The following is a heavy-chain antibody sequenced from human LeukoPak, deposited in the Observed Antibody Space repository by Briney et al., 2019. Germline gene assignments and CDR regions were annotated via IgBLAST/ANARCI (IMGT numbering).Heavy chain of an antibody. CDR2: IYYSGST. CDR3: ASINWSRSYFDY. J-gene: IGHJ4*02. Sequence: SETLSLTCTVSGGSVSSSSYYWGWIRQPPMKGLEWIGSIYYSGSTEYNLSLKSRVTISVDTYRNQFSLKLRSVTATDTAAYYCASINWSRSYFDYWGQGTLVTVSS. D-gene: IGHD1-1*01. CDR1: GGSVSSSSYY. V-gene: IGHV4-39*01.